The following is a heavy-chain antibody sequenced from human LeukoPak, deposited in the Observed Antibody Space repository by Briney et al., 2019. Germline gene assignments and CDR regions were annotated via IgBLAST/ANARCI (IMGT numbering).Heavy chain of an antibody. D-gene: IGHD4-23*01. J-gene: IGHJ5*02. Sequence: SQTLSLTCTVSGGSICSGGYYWPSIRQHPVKVLEWIGYIYSSRRTYYSPSLKSRVTMSVDTSKNQFSLKLTSVTAADTAVYYCARGVYGGKHWFDPWGQGTLVTVSS. V-gene: IGHV4-31*03. CDR1: GGSICSGGYY. CDR2: IYSSRRT. CDR3: ARGVYGGKHWFDP.